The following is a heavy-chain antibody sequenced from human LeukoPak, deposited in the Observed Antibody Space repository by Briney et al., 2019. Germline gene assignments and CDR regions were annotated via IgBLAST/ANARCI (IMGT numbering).Heavy chain of an antibody. CDR3: ARAPYDSSGRKTYFFDY. V-gene: IGHV1-18*01. J-gene: IGHJ4*02. Sequence: ASVKVSCKASGYTFTSYGITWVRQAPGQGLEWMGGINAYNGYTVYAQKLQDRVTMTTDTSTTTAYMELRSLRSDDTAVYYCARAPYDSSGRKTYFFDYWGQGTLVTVSS. CDR1: GYTFTSYG. D-gene: IGHD3-22*01. CDR2: INAYNGYT.